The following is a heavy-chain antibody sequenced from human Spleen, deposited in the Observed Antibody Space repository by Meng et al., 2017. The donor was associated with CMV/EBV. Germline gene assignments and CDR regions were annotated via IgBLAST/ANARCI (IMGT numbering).Heavy chain of an antibody. Sequence: ASVKVSCKASGYTFTRYDINWVRQATGQGPEWMGWMNPNSGNTGYAQKFQGRVTFTRDTSTSTAYMELSRLTSEDTAVYYCVRRVSIVNPDAFDFWGQGTTVTVSS. J-gene: IGHJ3*01. CDR3: VRRVSIVNPDAFDF. D-gene: IGHD2/OR15-2a*01. CDR2: MNPNSGNT. V-gene: IGHV1-8*03. CDR1: GYTFTRYD.